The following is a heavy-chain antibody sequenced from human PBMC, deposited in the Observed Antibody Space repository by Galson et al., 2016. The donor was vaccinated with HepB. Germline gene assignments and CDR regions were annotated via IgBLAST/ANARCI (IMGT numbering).Heavy chain of an antibody. D-gene: IGHD5-12*01. CDR3: ARRKPATIAKGVHENNVFAMDV. CDR1: GNNFANYW. J-gene: IGHJ6*02. V-gene: IGHV5-51*01. CDR2: VWPGDSDA. Sequence: QSGAEVKQPGESLRISCKGSGNNFANYWIGWVRQMPGKGLEWMGIVWPGDSDARYNPSFRGQVTISADNSIPTAYLQWSSLKASDTGISYWARRKPATIAKGVHENNVFAMDVWGQGTTVTVSS.